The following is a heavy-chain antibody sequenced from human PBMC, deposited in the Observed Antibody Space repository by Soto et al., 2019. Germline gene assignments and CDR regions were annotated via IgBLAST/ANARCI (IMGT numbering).Heavy chain of an antibody. Sequence: SGPTLVNPTETLTLTCTVSGFSLSNARMGVSWIRQPPGKALEWLAHIFSNDEKSYSTSLKSRLTISKDTSKSQVVLTMTNMDPVDTATFYCARIKWAPYYYYGMDVWGQGTTVTVSS. V-gene: IGHV2-26*01. CDR3: ARIKWAPYYYYGMDV. CDR1: GFSLSNARMG. J-gene: IGHJ6*02. CDR2: IFSNDEK. D-gene: IGHD2-8*01.